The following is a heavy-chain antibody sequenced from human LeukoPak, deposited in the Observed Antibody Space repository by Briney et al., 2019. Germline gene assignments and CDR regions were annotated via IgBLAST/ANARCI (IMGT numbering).Heavy chain of an antibody. Sequence: PSETLSLTCAVYGGSFSGYYWSWIRQPPGKGLEWIGEINHSGSTNYNPSLKSRVTISVDTSKNQFSLKLSSVTAADTAVYYCAGGGNDYVWGSYRYTPYNWFDPWGQGTLVTVSS. V-gene: IGHV4-34*01. CDR2: INHSGST. J-gene: IGHJ5*02. D-gene: IGHD3-16*02. CDR1: GGSFSGYY. CDR3: AGGGNDYVWGSYRYTPYNWFDP.